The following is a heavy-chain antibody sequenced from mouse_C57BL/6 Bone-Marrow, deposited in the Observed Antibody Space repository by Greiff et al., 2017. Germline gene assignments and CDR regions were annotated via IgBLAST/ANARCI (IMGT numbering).Heavy chain of an antibody. CDR3: AREAYDRYYYAMDY. D-gene: IGHD2-3*01. CDR1: GFPFTDYY. J-gene: IGHJ4*01. V-gene: IGHV1-36*01. Sequence: VQLQQSGPVLVKPGPSVKISCKASGFPFTDYYMHWVKQSHGKSLEWIGLVYPYNGGTSYNQKLKGKPTLTVDTSSSTAYMELDCLPSEASAVYYCAREAYDRYYYAMDYWGQGTSVTVSS. CDR2: VYPYNGGT.